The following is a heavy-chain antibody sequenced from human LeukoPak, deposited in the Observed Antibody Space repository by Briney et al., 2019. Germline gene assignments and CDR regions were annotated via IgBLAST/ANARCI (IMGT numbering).Heavy chain of an antibody. Sequence: PSETLSLTCTVSGGSISSYYWSWIRQPPGKGLEWIGRIYTSGSTNYNPSLKSRVTISVDTSKNHFSLKLSSVTAADTAVYYCARDHRQEKGSAFDIWGQGTMVTVSS. J-gene: IGHJ3*02. CDR1: GGSISSYY. V-gene: IGHV4-4*08. D-gene: IGHD2-15*01. CDR2: IYTSGST. CDR3: ARDHRQEKGSAFDI.